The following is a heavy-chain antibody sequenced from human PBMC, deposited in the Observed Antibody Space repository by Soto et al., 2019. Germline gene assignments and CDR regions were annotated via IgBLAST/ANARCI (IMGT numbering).Heavy chain of an antibody. Sequence: ETLSLTCAVYGGSFSGYYWSWIRQPPGKGLEWIGEINHSGSTNYNPSLKSRVTISVDTSKNQFSLKLSSVTAADTAVYYCARGYHGYGYYYYGMDVWGQGTTVTVSS. CDR3: ARGYHGYGYYYYGMDV. CDR1: GGSFSGYY. D-gene: IGHD3-16*01. CDR2: INHSGST. V-gene: IGHV4-34*01. J-gene: IGHJ6*02.